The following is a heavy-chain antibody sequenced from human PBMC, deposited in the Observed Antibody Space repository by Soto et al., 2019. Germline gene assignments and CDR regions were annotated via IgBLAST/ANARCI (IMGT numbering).Heavy chain of an antibody. V-gene: IGHV4-59*01. Sequence: SETLSLTCTVSGGSISSYYWSWIRQPPGKGLEWIGYIYYSGSTNYNPSLKSRVTISVDTSKNQFSLKLSSVTAADTAVYYCARHVVTTVWWYGDYYFDYWGQGTLVTVS. CDR1: GGSISSYY. CDR2: IYYSGST. J-gene: IGHJ4*02. D-gene: IGHD4-17*01. CDR3: ARHVVTTVWWYGDYYFDY.